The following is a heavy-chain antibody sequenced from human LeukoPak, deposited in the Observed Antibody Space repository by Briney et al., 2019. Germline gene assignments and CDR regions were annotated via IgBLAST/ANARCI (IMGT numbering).Heavy chain of an antibody. V-gene: IGHV1-18*01. Sequence: GASVKVSCKTSGYTFNTYGIAWVRQAPGQGLEWLGWISAYNSHTNYAQNDQARVTMTTDTSTTTAYMELRSLRSDDTAVYYCAREGSLYDSGNYYLSWFDPWGQGTLVTVSS. D-gene: IGHD3-22*01. J-gene: IGHJ5*02. CDR2: ISAYNSHT. CDR1: GYTFNTYG. CDR3: AREGSLYDSGNYYLSWFDP.